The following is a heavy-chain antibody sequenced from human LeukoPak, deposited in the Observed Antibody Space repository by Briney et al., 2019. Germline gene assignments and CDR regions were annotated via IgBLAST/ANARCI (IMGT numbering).Heavy chain of an antibody. CDR1: GFTFSSYT. Sequence: GGSLRLSCAASGFTFSSYTMSWVRQAPGKGLEWVSSISSSSSAIYYAASVKGRFTISRDNAKNSLYLQMNSLRDEDTAVYYCARGALRYSDYWGQGTLVTVSS. CDR3: ARGALRYSDY. D-gene: IGHD3-9*01. J-gene: IGHJ4*02. V-gene: IGHV3-48*02. CDR2: ISSSSSAI.